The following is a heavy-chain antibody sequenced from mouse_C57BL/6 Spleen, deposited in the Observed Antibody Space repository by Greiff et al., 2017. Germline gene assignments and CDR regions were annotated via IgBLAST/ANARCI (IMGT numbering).Heavy chain of an antibody. CDR1: GFTFSDAW. V-gene: IGHV6-6*01. CDR2: IRNKANNHAT. CDR3: TGRYGLYYYAMDY. D-gene: IGHD2-14*01. Sequence: EVQGVESGGGLVQPGGSMKLSCAASGFTFSDAWMDWVRQSPEKGLEWVAEIRNKANNHATYYAESVKGRFTISRDDSKSSVYLQMNSLRAEDTGIYYCTGRYGLYYYAMDYWGQGTSVTVSS. J-gene: IGHJ4*01.